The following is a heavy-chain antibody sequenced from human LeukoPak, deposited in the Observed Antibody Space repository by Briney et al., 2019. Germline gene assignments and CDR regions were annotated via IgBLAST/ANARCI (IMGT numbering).Heavy chain of an antibody. D-gene: IGHD2-2*01. J-gene: IGHJ4*02. CDR1: GFTVSRYA. V-gene: IGHV3-23*01. Sequence: GGSLRLSCIASGFTVSRYAMSWVRQVPGKGLEWVASITNNNGKTYYADSVKGRFTISRDESENTVYLQMNSLRAEDTAVYYCAKGGGYCSSTSCAKFDYWGQGTLVTVSS. CDR3: AKGGGYCSSTSCAKFDY. CDR2: ITNNNGKT.